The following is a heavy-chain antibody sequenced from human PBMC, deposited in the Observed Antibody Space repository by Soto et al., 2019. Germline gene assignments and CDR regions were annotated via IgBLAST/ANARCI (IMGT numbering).Heavy chain of an antibody. V-gene: IGHV3-23*01. CDR3: AKDGASGSYPPYYYFGMDV. J-gene: IGHJ6*02. CDR1: GFTFSSYA. D-gene: IGHD1-26*01. CDR2: ISGSGGNA. Sequence: EVQLLESGGGLVQPEGSLRLSCAASGFTFSSYAMSWVRQAPGKGLEWVSTISGSGGNAYYADSVKGRFSISRDNSKNTPRLQMNSLRADDTAVYYCAKDGASGSYPPYYYFGMDVWGQGTTVTVSS.